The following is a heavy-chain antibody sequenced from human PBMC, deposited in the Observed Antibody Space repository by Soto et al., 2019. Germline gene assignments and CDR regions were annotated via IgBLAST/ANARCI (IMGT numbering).Heavy chain of an antibody. CDR2: IIPFYDKA. D-gene: IGHD3-10*01. CDR3: ARGYRELYYYAMDV. V-gene: IGHV1-69*06. Sequence: QVELVQSGVEVKKPGSSLKVSCKASGGTSTNYAFNWVRQAPGQGLAWMGGIIPFYDKANYAEKFLGRVTITADKSTTTAYMELSSLTSDDTAVYFCARGYRELYYYAMDVWGRGTPVIVSS. CDR1: GGTSTNYA. J-gene: IGHJ6*02.